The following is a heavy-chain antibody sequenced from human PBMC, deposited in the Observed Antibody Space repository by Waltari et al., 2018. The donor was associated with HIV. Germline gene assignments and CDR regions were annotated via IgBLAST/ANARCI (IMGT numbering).Heavy chain of an antibody. Sequence: EVQLVESGGGLVQPGGSLRLSCAASGFTFSSYWMHWVRHAPGKGLVWVSRINSDGSSTSDADSVKVRFTISRDNAKNTLYLQMNSLRAEDTAVYYCARGYSSGYRIDYWGQGTLVTVSS. D-gene: IGHD3-22*01. CDR3: ARGYSSGYRIDY. J-gene: IGHJ4*02. CDR2: INSDGSST. CDR1: GFTFSSYW. V-gene: IGHV3-74*01.